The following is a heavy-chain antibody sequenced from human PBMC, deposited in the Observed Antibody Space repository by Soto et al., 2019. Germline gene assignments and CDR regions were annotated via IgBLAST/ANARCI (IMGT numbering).Heavy chain of an antibody. Sequence: PGGSLRLSCAASGFTFSSYGMHWVRQAPGKGLEWVAVISYDGSNKYYADSVKGRFTISRDNSKNTLYLQMDSLRAEDTAVYYCAKDMRLGDYIWGSYSAGYWGQGTLVTVSS. CDR2: ISYDGSNK. CDR1: GFTFSSYG. D-gene: IGHD3-16*01. CDR3: AKDMRLGDYIWGSYSAGY. V-gene: IGHV3-30*18. J-gene: IGHJ4*02.